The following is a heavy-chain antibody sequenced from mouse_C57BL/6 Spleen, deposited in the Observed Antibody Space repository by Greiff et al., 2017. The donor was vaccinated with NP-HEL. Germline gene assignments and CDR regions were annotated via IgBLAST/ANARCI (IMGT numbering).Heavy chain of an antibody. CDR3: GVIYYDYGPSLDY. J-gene: IGHJ2*01. CDR1: GFNIKNPY. V-gene: IGHV14-3*01. D-gene: IGHD2-4*01. Sequence: EVQLQQSVAELVRPGASVKLSCTASGFNIKNPYMHWVKQRPEQGLEWIGRIDPANGNTKYAPKFQGKATITADTSSNTAYLQRSSLTSEDTAIYYCGVIYYDYGPSLDYGGQSTTLTVSS. CDR2: IDPANGNT.